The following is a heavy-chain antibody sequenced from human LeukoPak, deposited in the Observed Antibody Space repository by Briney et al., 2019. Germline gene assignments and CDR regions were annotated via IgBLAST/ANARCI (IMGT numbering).Heavy chain of an antibody. V-gene: IGHV4-59*01. CDR2: IYYSGTT. Sequence: SETLSLTCIASGGSISSYYWSWIRQPPGKGLEWIGNIYYSGTTNYNPSLKSRVTISVDTSKNQFSLNLSSVTVADTAVYYCVRVLGYCSAGTCYPRFDPWGQGTLVTVSS. CDR1: GGSISSYY. CDR3: VRVLGYCSAGTCYPRFDP. D-gene: IGHD2-15*01. J-gene: IGHJ5*02.